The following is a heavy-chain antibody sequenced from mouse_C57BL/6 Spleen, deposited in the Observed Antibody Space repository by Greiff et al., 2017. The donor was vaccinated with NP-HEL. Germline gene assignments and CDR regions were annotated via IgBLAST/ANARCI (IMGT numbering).Heavy chain of an antibody. CDR3: ARDDDDGYYGFAY. CDR2: ISYDGSN. V-gene: IGHV3-6*01. D-gene: IGHD2-3*01. J-gene: IGHJ3*01. CDR1: GYSITSGYY. Sequence: VQLKESGPGLVKPSQSLSLTCSVTGYSITSGYYWNWIRQFPGNKLEWMGYISYDGSNNYNPSLKNRISITRDTSKNQFFLKLNSVTTEDTATYYCARDDDDGYYGFAYWGQGTLVTVSA.